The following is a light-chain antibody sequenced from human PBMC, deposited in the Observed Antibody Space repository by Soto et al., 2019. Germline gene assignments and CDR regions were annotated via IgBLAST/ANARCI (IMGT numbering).Light chain of an antibody. V-gene: IGKV3-15*01. CDR1: QSFSSN. Sequence: EIVMTQSPATLSVSPGERATLSCRASQSFSSNLSWYQHQPGQAPRLLIYSASTRATGIPARFSGSGSGTEFTLTFSSLQSEDFAVYYCHQYDNWPPITFGQGTRLDIK. J-gene: IGKJ5*01. CDR3: HQYDNWPPIT. CDR2: SAS.